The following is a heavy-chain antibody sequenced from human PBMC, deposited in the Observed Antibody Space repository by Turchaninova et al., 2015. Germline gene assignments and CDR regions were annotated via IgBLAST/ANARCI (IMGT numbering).Heavy chain of an antibody. CDR1: GGSFSGSY. CDR3: AREGLWFGRGHFDY. V-gene: IGHV4-34*01. CDR2: INHSGST. D-gene: IGHD3-10*01. J-gene: IGHJ4*02. Sequence: QVQLQQWGAGLLKPAETLSLPCAVNGGSFSGSYWRWIRQPPGTGLEWIVEINHSGSTNYNPSLKSRVTISVDTSKNQFSLKLSSVTAADTAVYYCAREGLWFGRGHFDYWGQGTLVTVSS.